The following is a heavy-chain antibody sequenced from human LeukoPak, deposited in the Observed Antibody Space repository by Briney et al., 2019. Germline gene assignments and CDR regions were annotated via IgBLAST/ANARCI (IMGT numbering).Heavy chain of an antibody. J-gene: IGHJ4*02. V-gene: IGHV4-39*01. CDR3: VSLGRTPHIWNYEGRNFDY. D-gene: IGHD1-7*01. Sequence: SETLSLTCSVSGDSITSTSYYWGWIRQPPEKGLEWIGCVYYTGGTYYSPSLKSRVTISVDTSKNQFSLKLSSVTAADTAVYYCVSLGRTPHIWNYEGRNFDYWGQGTLVTVSS. CDR1: GDSITSTSYY. CDR2: VYYTGGT.